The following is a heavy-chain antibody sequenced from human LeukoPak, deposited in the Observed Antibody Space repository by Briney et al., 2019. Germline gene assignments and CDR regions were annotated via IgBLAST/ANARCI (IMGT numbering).Heavy chain of an antibody. CDR2: INPNSGGT. J-gene: IGHJ3*02. Sequence: ASVKVSCKASGGTFSSYAISWVRQAPGQGLEWMGWINPNSGGTNYAQKFQGRVTMTRETSISTAYMELSRLRSDDTAVYYCASTSGGGAFDIWGQGTMVTVSS. D-gene: IGHD3-16*01. CDR3: ASTSGGGAFDI. CDR1: GGTFSSYA. V-gene: IGHV1-2*02.